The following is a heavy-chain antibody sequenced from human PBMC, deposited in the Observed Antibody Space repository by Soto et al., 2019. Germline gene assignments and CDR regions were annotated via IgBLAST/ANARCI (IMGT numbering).Heavy chain of an antibody. D-gene: IGHD2-21*02. CDR2: INPSSGST. J-gene: IGHJ4*02. V-gene: IGHV1-3*01. CDR1: GYTFTGYS. CDR3: ARSIVVVTALDY. Sequence: GTSVKVSCKASGYTFTGYSMHWVRQAPGQGLEWMGWINPSSGSTKYSQKFQGRVTITRDTSASTAYMELSSLRSEDTAVYYCARSIVVVTALDYWGQGTLVTVS.